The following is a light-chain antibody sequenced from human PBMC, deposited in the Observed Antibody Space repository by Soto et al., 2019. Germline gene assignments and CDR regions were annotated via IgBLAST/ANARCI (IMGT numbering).Light chain of an antibody. CDR3: SSYTSSSTPVV. CDR2: DVS. CDR1: SSDVGGYNY. J-gene: IGLJ2*01. Sequence: QSALTQPASVSGSPGQSITISCTGTSSDVGGYNYVSWYQQHPGKAPKPMIYDVSNRPSGVSNRFSGSKSGNTASLTISGLHAEDEADYYCSSYTSSSTPVVFGGGTKLTVL. V-gene: IGLV2-14*01.